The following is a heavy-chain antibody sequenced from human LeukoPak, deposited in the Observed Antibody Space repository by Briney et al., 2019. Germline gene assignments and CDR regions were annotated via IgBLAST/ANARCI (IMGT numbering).Heavy chain of an antibody. J-gene: IGHJ6*02. V-gene: IGHV4-61*02. D-gene: IGHD3-22*01. CDR2: IYTSGST. Sequence: PSQTLSLTCTVSGGSISSGSYYWSWTRQPAGKGLEWIGRIYTSGSTNYNPSLKSRVTISVDTSKNQFSLKLSSVTAADTAVYYCARDPDYYDSSGSGGSYGMDVWGQGTTVTVSS. CDR3: ARDPDYYDSSGSGGSYGMDV. CDR1: GGSISSGSYY.